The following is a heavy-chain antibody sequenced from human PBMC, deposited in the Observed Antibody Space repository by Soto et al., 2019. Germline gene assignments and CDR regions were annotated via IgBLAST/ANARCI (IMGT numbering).Heavy chain of an antibody. CDR2: ISGYGGST. Sequence: PGGSLILSCAASGFTFSNYGMSWVRQAPGKGLEWVSAISGYGGSTFYPDSVKGRFTISRDNSKNTLYLEMIRLRAEDTAVYYCAKDTSPAGYQPPFTDWGQGTLVTVSS. J-gene: IGHJ4*02. CDR3: AKDTSPAGYQPPFTD. CDR1: GFTFSNYG. D-gene: IGHD2-2*01. V-gene: IGHV3-23*01.